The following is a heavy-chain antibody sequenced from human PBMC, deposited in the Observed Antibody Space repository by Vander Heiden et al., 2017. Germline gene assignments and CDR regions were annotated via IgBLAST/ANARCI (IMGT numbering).Heavy chain of an antibody. J-gene: IGHJ4*02. D-gene: IGHD1-26*01. V-gene: IGHV4-39*01. CDR2: IYYSGNT. CDR1: GGPLSSSSYY. Sequence: QLQLQESGPGLVKPPETLSLSCTVSGGPLSSSSYYWGWIRQPPGKGLEWIGSIYYSGNTYYNPSLKSRVTISVDTSKNLFSLNLSSVTAADTAVYYCARTTSGSYHSPAGYWGQGTLVTVSS. CDR3: ARTTSGSYHSPAGY.